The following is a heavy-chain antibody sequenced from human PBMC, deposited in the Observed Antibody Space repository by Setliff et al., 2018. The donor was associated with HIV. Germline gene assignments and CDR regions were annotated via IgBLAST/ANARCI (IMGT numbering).Heavy chain of an antibody. Sequence: SETLSLTCSVSGGSISSGSYYWTWIRQPAGKGPEWIGYMYYSGNTNYNPSLKSRVTISVDTSKNQFSLKLSSVTAADTAVYYCASTYCGGDCYSRYFQHWGQGTLVTVSS. J-gene: IGHJ1*01. CDR3: ASTYCGGDCYSRYFQH. D-gene: IGHD2-21*02. CDR2: MYYSGNT. CDR1: GGSISSGSYY. V-gene: IGHV4-61*10.